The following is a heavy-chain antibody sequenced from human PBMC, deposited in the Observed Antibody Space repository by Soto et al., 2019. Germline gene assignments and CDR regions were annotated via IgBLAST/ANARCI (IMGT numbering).Heavy chain of an antibody. Sequence: QVQLVQSGAEVKKPGASVKCSCKASGYNFTGYYLHWVRQAPGQGLEWMGWINPNSGGTNYAQKFQGRVTMTRDTSISTAYMELSRLRSDDTAVYYCARGSTGTTAYFDYWGQGNLVTVSS. CDR1: GYNFTGYY. D-gene: IGHD1-1*01. J-gene: IGHJ4*02. CDR2: INPNSGGT. V-gene: IGHV1-2*02. CDR3: ARGSTGTTAYFDY.